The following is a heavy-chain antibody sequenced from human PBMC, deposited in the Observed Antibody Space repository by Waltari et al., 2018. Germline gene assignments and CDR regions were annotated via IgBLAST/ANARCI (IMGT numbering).Heavy chain of an antibody. Sequence: EVQLVESGGGLVKPGGSLRLSCAASGFTFSSYSMNWVRQARGKGLEWVSSISSSSSYIYYADSVKGRFTISRDNAKNSLYLQMNSLRAEDTAVYYCASRYCSGGSCYSGYYGMDVWGQGTTVTVSS. CDR3: ASRYCSGGSCYSGYYGMDV. CDR1: GFTFSSYS. J-gene: IGHJ6*02. V-gene: IGHV3-21*01. CDR2: ISSSSSYI. D-gene: IGHD2-15*01.